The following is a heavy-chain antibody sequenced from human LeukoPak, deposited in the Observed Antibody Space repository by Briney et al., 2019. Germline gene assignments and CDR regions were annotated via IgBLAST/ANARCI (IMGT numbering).Heavy chain of an antibody. CDR1: GFTFSSYT. D-gene: IGHD6-13*01. CDR3: ARQIAEAGTDY. J-gene: IGHJ4*02. Sequence: PGGSLRLSCAASGFTFSSYTMNWVRQAPGKGLEWVSSISSSSNYIYYADSVKGRFTISRDNAKNSLYLQMNSLRAEDTAMYYCARQIAEAGTDYWGQGTLVTVSS. CDR2: ISSSSNYI. V-gene: IGHV3-21*01.